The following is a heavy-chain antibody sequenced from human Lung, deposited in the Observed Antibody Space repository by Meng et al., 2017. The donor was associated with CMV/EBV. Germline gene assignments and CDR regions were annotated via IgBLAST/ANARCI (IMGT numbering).Heavy chain of an antibody. CDR3: TTDRSLYFFDY. V-gene: IGHV3-15*01. CDR1: GFLFRDAW. Sequence: CAASGFLFRDAWMTWVRQAPGKGLEWVGRIKSNSDAGTTDYAAPVKGRFTISRDDSENTMYLQMNSLKSEDAAVYYCTTDRSLYFFDYWGQGTLVTVSS. CDR2: IKSNSDAGTT. D-gene: IGHD3-16*02. J-gene: IGHJ4*02.